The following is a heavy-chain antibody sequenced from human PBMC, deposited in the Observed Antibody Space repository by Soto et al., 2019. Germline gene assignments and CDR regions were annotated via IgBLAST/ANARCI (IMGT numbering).Heavy chain of an antibody. J-gene: IGHJ4*02. CDR3: AKGAVWTVVIRHFDF. Sequence: GGSLRLSCAASGFTFSSYGMHWVRQAPGKGLEWVAVISYDGSNKYYADSVKGRFTISRDNSKNTLYLQMNSLRAEDTAVYYCAKGAVWTVVIRHFDFWGQRTLVTVSS. CDR2: ISYDGSNK. D-gene: IGHD3-22*01. CDR1: GFTFSSYG. V-gene: IGHV3-30*18.